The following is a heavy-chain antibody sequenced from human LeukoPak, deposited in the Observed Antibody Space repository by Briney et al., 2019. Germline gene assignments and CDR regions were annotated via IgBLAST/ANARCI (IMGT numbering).Heavy chain of an antibody. CDR1: GGSISSYY. D-gene: IGHD4/OR15-4a*01. Sequence: SETLSLTCTVSGGSISSYYWSWIRQPPGKGLEWSGEINHSGSTNYNPSLKSRVTISVDTSKNQFSLKLSSVTAADTAVYYCARGDYGPDYWGQGTLVTVSS. J-gene: IGHJ4*02. CDR2: INHSGST. V-gene: IGHV4-34*01. CDR3: ARGDYGPDY.